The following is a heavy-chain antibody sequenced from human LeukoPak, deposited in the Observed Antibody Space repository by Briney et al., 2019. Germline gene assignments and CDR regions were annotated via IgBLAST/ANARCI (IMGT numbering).Heavy chain of an antibody. CDR1: GYTFTGYY. CDR2: INPNSGGT. V-gene: IGHV1-2*02. Sequence: ASVKVSCEASGYTFTGYYMHWVRQAPGQGLEWMGWINPNSGGTNYAQKFQGRATMTRDTSISTAYMELSRLRSDDTAVYYCAGRYCSSTSCYPAAFDIWCQGTMVTVSS. D-gene: IGHD2-2*01. CDR3: AGRYCSSTSCYPAAFDI. J-gene: IGHJ3*02.